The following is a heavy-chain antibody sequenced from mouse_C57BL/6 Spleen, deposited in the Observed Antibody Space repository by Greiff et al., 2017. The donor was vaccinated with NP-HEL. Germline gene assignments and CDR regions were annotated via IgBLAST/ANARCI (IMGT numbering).Heavy chain of an antibody. J-gene: IGHJ2*01. V-gene: IGHV1-7*01. Sequence: VQLQESGAELAKPGASVKLSCKASGYTFTSYWMHWVKQRPGQGLEWIGYINPSSGYTKYNQKFKDKATLTADKSSITAYMQLSSLTYEDSAVYYCARLDDDWGKGTTLTVAS. CDR3: ARLDDD. CDR2: INPSSGYT. CDR1: GYTFTSYW.